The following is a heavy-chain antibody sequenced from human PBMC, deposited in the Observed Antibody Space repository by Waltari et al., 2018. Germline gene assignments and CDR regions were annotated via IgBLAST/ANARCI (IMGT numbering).Heavy chain of an antibody. Sequence: EVQLLESGGGLVQPGGSLRLSCAASGFPFSSYAMSWVRQAPGKGLEWFSAISGRGGSTSYADSVKGRFTISRDNSKNTLYLQMNSLRAEDTAVYYCAKYETTVTNSPTDYWGQGTLVTVSS. J-gene: IGHJ4*02. CDR1: GFPFSSYA. D-gene: IGHD4-17*01. CDR2: ISGRGGST. CDR3: AKYETTVTNSPTDY. V-gene: IGHV3-23*01.